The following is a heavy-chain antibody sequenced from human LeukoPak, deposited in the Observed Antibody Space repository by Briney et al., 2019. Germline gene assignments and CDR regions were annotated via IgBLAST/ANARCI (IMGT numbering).Heavy chain of an antibody. CDR3: ASGYRDYFDY. Sequence: PSETLSLTCTVSGGSISSSSYYWGWIRQPPGKGLEWIGSIYYSGSTYYNPSLKSRVTISVDTSKNQFSLKLSSVTAADTAVYYCASGYRDYFDYWGQGTLVTVSS. V-gene: IGHV4-39*01. CDR1: GGSISSSSYY. J-gene: IGHJ4*02. CDR2: IYYSGST. D-gene: IGHD5-12*01.